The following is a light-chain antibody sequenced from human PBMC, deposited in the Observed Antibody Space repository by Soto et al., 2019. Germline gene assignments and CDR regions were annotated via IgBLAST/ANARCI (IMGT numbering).Light chain of an antibody. CDR3: QAYDSNNRGV. Sequence: NFMLTQPLSVSESPGKTVTLSCTRSSGSIDTIYVQWYQQRPGSAPSIVIYENNHRPSGVPDRFSGSTDTSSNSASLVISGLKTEDEADYYCQAYDSNNRGVFGGGTKLPS. CDR1: SGSIDTIY. V-gene: IGLV6-57*04. CDR2: ENN. J-gene: IGLJ3*02.